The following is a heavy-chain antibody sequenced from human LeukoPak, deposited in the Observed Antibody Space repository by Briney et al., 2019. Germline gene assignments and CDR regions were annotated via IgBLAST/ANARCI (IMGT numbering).Heavy chain of an antibody. CDR2: INHSGST. Sequence: SETLSLTCAVYGGSFSGYYWSWIRQPPGKGLEWIGEINHSGSTNYNPSLKSRVTMSVDTSKNQFSLKLSSVTAADTAVYYCARDQASYGGCMDVWGQGTTVTVSS. D-gene: IGHD4-23*01. CDR3: ARDQASYGGCMDV. V-gene: IGHV4-34*01. J-gene: IGHJ6*02. CDR1: GGSFSGYY.